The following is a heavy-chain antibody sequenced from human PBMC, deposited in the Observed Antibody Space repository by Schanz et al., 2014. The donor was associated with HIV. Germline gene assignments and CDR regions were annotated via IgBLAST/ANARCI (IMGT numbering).Heavy chain of an antibody. D-gene: IGHD3-3*01. CDR3: AKTGWSQGNYYYYYGMDV. CDR2: ISGSGGTT. CDR1: GFTFSMYA. V-gene: IGHV3-23*01. Sequence: EVQVLESGGGIIQPGGSLRLSCAASGFTFSMYAMSWVRQAPGKGLEWVSVISGSGGTTYFADSVKGRFTISRDNSKNTVYLQMNSLRAEDTAVYYCAKTGWSQGNYYYYYGMDVWGQGTTVTVSS. J-gene: IGHJ6*02.